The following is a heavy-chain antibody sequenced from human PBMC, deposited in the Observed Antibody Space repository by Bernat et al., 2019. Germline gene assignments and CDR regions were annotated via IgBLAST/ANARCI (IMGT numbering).Heavy chain of an antibody. CDR1: GGSFSGYY. D-gene: IGHD5-18*01. CDR2: INHSGST. Sequence: QVQLQQWGAGLLKPSETLSLTCAVYGGSFSGYYWSWIRQPPGKGLEWIGEINHSGSTNYNPSLKSRVTISVDTSKNQFSLKLSSVTAADTAVYYCARGRNTWIQLWFSYYFDYWAREPWSPSPQ. CDR3: ARGRNTWIQLWFSYYFDY. J-gene: IGHJ4*02. V-gene: IGHV4-34*01.